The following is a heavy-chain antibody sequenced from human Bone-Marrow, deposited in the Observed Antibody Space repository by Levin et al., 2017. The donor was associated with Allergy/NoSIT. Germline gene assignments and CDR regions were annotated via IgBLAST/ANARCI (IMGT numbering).Heavy chain of an antibody. CDR1: GFSFDEYT. CDR2: ITWDGVTS. Sequence: QPGGSLRLSCVASGFSFDEYTMHWVRQVPGKGLQWISLITWDGVTSYYAHSFKDRFTISRDNSESSLYLQINSLTAEDTAFYYCARDMLRFCGAGSCPTLSLDSWGQGTLVSVSS. V-gene: IGHV3-43*01. CDR3: ARDMLRFCGAGSCPTLSLDS. D-gene: IGHD2-15*01. J-gene: IGHJ4*02.